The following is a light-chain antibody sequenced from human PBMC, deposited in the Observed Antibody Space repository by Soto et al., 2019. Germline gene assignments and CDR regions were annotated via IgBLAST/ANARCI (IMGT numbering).Light chain of an antibody. V-gene: IGLV4-69*01. CDR1: SGHSSYA. J-gene: IGLJ2*01. Sequence: QSVLTQSPSASASLGASVKLTCTLSSGHSSYAIAWHQQQPEKGPRYLMKLSSDGSHSKGDGIPDRFSGSSSGAERYLTISSLQSEEGADYYCQTWDTGARGVFGGGTKVTVL. CDR2: LSSDGSH. CDR3: QTWDTGARGV.